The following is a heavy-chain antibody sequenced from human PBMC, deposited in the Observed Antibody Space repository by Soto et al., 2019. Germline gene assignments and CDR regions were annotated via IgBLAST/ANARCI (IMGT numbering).Heavy chain of an antibody. CDR3: ARYPPSTLGSFDI. J-gene: IGHJ3*02. CDR2: VYYDGHNK. CDR1: GFTFSMYG. Sequence: VQLVESGGGVVQPGRSPRLSCAASGFTFSMYGMHWVRQAPGKGLEWVATVYYDGHNKYYADSVRGRFTISRDNSKNMVYLQMNSLRAEDTVVYYCARYPPSTLGSFDIWGRGTMVTVSS. D-gene: IGHD2-2*01. V-gene: IGHV3-33*01.